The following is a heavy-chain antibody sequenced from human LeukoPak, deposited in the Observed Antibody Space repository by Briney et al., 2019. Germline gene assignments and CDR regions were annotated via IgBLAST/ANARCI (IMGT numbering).Heavy chain of an antibody. CDR1: GYTFTSYA. CDR2: INAGNGNT. CDR3: ARASSEFDR. V-gene: IGHV1-3*01. Sequence: EASVSVSCKASGYTFTSYAMHWVRQAPGQRLEWMGWINAGNGNTKYSQKCQGRVTITRDTSASTAYMELSSLRSEDTAVYYCARASSEFDRWGQGSLVTVSS. J-gene: IGHJ5*02. D-gene: IGHD3-10*01.